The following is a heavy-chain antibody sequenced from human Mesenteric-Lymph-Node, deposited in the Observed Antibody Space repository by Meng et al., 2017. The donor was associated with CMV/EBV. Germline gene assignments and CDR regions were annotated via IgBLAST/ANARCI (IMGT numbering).Heavy chain of an antibody. Sequence: SVKVSCKASGFTFASSAVQWVRQARGQRLEWIGWIVVGSGNTNYAQKFHERVTITRDMSTSTAYMELSSLRSEDTAVYYCARDFNGGRFLALSLEWSFDYWGQGTLVTVSS. CDR2: IVVGSGNT. CDR1: GFTFASSA. D-gene: IGHD3-3*01. J-gene: IGHJ4*02. V-gene: IGHV1-58*01. CDR3: ARDFNGGRFLALSLEWSFDY.